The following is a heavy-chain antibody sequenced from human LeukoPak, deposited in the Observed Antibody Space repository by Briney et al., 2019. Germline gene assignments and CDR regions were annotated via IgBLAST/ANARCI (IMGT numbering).Heavy chain of an antibody. CDR1: GFTSSSYW. Sequence: GGSLRLSCAASGFTSSSYWMSWVRQAPGTGREWVANIKQDGSEKNYVHSLKGRFTISTDNAKHSLYLQLNSLRAEDTAVYYRARDSYSSSWYLSGYYYYGMDGWGQGTTVTVSS. D-gene: IGHD6-13*01. J-gene: IGHJ6*02. CDR3: ARDSYSSSWYLSGYYYYGMDG. V-gene: IGHV3-7*01. CDR2: IKQDGSEK.